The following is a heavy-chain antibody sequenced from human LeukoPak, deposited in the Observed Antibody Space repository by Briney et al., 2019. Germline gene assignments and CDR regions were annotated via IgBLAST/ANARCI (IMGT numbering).Heavy chain of an antibody. CDR2: IRAKIHDGTT. CDR3: SRGQKDPYGPEFDY. J-gene: IGHJ4*02. CDR1: GFIFGDYN. D-gene: IGHD3-10*01. V-gene: IGHV3-49*04. Sequence: PGGSLRLSCTTSGFIFGDYNMNWVRQAPGKRLEWVGYIRAKIHDGTTDFAASVKGRFTISRDDSKSIAYLQMTSLKSEDTAVYYCSRGQKDPYGPEFDYWGQGILVTVSS.